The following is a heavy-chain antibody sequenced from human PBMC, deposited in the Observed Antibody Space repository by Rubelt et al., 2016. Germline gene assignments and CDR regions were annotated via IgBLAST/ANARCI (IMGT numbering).Heavy chain of an antibody. CDR2: IWSDGSNK. J-gene: IGHJ4*02. V-gene: IGHV3-33*06. Sequence: TFTSYGMHWVRQAPGKGLESVAVIWSDGSNKDYADSVKGRFTISRDNSKNTLYLQMSSLRAEDTAVYYCVKDPPDCSSTSCYTRAFFFWGQGTLVTVSS. CDR1: TFTSYG. CDR3: VKDPPDCSSTSCYTRAFFF. D-gene: IGHD2-2*02.